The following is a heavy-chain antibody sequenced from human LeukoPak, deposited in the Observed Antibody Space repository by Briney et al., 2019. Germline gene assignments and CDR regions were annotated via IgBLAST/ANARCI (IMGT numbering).Heavy chain of an antibody. CDR2: IYHSGST. V-gene: IGHV4-38-2*01. D-gene: IGHD5-12*01. CDR1: GYSISSGYF. Sequence: SETLSLTXAVSGYSISSGYFWGWIRQPPGKGLEWIGSIYHSGSTYYNPSLRSRVTISVDTSKNQFSLKLSSVTAADTAVYYCARQSGYDSPFDYWGQGTLVTVSS. J-gene: IGHJ4*02. CDR3: ARQSGYDSPFDY.